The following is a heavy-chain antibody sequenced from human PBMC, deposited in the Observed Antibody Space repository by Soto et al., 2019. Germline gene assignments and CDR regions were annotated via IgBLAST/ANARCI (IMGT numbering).Heavy chain of an antibody. D-gene: IGHD1-26*01. CDR2: IIPIFGTT. Sequence: QVQLVQSGTDVKKPGSSVTVSCKASAGTFNTYTFSWVRQAPGQGLEWMGSIIPIFGTTHYAQSFQGRLSITADQSSTTTYMELRSLTSHDTALYYCGRIPRYSFPTSDPLDNWGQGTLVTVSP. CDR1: AGTFNTYT. V-gene: IGHV1-69*01. CDR3: GRIPRYSFPTSDPLDN. J-gene: IGHJ1*01.